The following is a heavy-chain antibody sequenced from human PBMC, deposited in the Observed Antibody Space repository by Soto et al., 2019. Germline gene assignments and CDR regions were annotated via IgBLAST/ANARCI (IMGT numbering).Heavy chain of an antibody. CDR2: ISGSGVST. V-gene: IGHV3-23*01. CDR1: GFTFNSYA. D-gene: IGHD2-15*01. CDR3: AKDTRSGSAGYFDY. Sequence: GSLRLSCAASGFTFNSYAMNWVRQAPGKGLDWVSRISGSGVSTDYADSVKGRFTISRDNSKNTLYLQMNSLRAEDTAVYYCAKDTRSGSAGYFDYWGQGTLVTVSS. J-gene: IGHJ4*02.